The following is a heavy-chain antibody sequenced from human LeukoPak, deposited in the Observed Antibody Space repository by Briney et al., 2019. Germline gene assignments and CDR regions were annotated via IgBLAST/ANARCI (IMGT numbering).Heavy chain of an antibody. CDR2: IIPIFGIA. CDR3: ASPKGYYYDKANAFDI. Sequence: ASVKVSCKASGGTFSSYAISWVRQAPGQGLEWMGRIIPIFGIANYAQKFQGRVTITADKSTSTAYMELSSLRSEDTAVYYCASPKGYYYDKANAFDIWGQGTMVTVPS. V-gene: IGHV1-69*04. J-gene: IGHJ3*02. CDR1: GGTFSSYA. D-gene: IGHD3-22*01.